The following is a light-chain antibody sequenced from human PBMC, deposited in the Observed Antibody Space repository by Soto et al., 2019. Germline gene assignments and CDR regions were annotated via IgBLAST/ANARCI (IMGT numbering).Light chain of an antibody. CDR3: CSYAGSSTWV. J-gene: IGLJ3*02. CDR1: SSDVGSYNL. CDR2: EGS. Sequence: QSALTQPASVSGSPGQSITISCTGTSSDVGSYNLVSWYQQHPGKAPKLMIHEGSKRPSGVSNRFSGSKSGNTASLTISGLQAEDEVDYYCCSYAGSSTWVFGGGTKVTVL. V-gene: IGLV2-23*01.